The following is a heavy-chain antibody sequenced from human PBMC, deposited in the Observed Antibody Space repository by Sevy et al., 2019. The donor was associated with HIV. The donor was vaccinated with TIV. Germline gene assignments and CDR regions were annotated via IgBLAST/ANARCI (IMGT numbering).Heavy chain of an antibody. CDR3: ARQAEASTAPYGLDV. CDR1: GYSFITYW. J-gene: IGHJ6*02. D-gene: IGHD2-21*02. Sequence: GESLKISCKGSGYSFITYWIGWVRQMPGRGLEWMGTIYPGDSDARYSPSFQGQVPISADKSISTAFLQWRSLKASDTAIYFCARQAEASTAPYGLDVWGQGTTVTVSS. V-gene: IGHV5-51*01. CDR2: IYPGDSDA.